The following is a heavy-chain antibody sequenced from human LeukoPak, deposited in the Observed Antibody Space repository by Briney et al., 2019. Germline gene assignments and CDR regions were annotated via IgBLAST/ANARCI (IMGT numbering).Heavy chain of an antibody. J-gene: IGHJ4*02. CDR1: GYTFTSYD. CDR2: MNPNSGNT. Sequence: GSVKVSFKASGYTFTSYDINWVRQATGQGLEWMGWMNPNSGNTGYAQKFQGRVTMTRNTSISTAYMELSSLRSEDTAVYYCARGLAQYYDILTGYYYFDYWGQGTLVTVSS. V-gene: IGHV1-8*01. D-gene: IGHD3-9*01. CDR3: ARGLAQYYDILTGYYYFDY.